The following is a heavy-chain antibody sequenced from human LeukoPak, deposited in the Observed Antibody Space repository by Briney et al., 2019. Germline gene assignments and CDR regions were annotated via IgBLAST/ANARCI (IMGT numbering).Heavy chain of an antibody. CDR2: INHSGSA. CDR3: ARARGDYYDSSGYYSAFDY. CDR1: GGPFSGYY. J-gene: IGHJ4*02. Sequence: SETLSLTCAVYGGPFSGYYWSWIRQPPGKGLEWIGEINHSGSANYDPPLKSRVTISVDMSKNQFSLKLNSVTAADTAVYYCARARGDYYDSSGYYSAFDYWGQGTLVTVSS. V-gene: IGHV4-34*01. D-gene: IGHD3-22*01.